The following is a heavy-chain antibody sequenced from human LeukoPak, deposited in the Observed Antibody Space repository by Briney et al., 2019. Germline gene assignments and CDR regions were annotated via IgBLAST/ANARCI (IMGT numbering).Heavy chain of an antibody. V-gene: IGHV3-74*01. D-gene: IGHD2-2*01. CDR3: AKEFYCSSTSCQFGGGY. CDR2: ISSDASIT. Sequence: GGSLRLSCAASGLTFSTYWMHWVRQDPGKGLVWVSRISSDASITSYADPVKGRFTISRDNAKNTLYLQMNSLRAEDTAVYYCAKEFYCSSTSCQFGGGYWGQGTLVTVSS. J-gene: IGHJ4*02. CDR1: GLTFSTYW.